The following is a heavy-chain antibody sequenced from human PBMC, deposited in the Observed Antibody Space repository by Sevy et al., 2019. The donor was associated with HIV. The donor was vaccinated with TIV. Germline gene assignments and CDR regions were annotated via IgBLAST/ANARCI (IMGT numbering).Heavy chain of an antibody. CDR2: ISTGGGTI. V-gene: IGHV3-48*03. D-gene: IGHD3-22*01. J-gene: IGHJ4*01. CDR3: ATSRRDYYNYYFDY. Sequence: GGSLRLSCAASGLSFRSYELNWVRQAPGKGLQWISYISTGGGTIFYADSVKGRFTISRDNAKNSVFLQMNSLRAEDTAVYVCATSRRDYYNYYFDYWGHGTLVTVSS. CDR1: GLSFRSYE.